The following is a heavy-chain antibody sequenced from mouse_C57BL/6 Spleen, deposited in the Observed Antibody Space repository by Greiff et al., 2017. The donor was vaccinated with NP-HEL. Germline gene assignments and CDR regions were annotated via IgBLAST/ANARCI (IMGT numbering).Heavy chain of an antibody. CDR2: INPSSGYT. CDR1: GYTFTSYT. CDR3: ARTVTTVVEQGY. J-gene: IGHJ2*01. Sequence: QVQLQQSGAELARPGASVKMSCKASGYTFTSYTMHWVKQRPGQGLEWIGYINPSSGYTKYNQKFKDKATLTADKSSSTAYMQLSSLTSEDSAVYYCARTVTTVVEQGYWGQGTTLTVSS. D-gene: IGHD1-1*01. V-gene: IGHV1-4*01.